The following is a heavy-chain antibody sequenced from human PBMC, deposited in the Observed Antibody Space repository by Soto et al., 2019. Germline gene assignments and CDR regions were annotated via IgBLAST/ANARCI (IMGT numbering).Heavy chain of an antibody. V-gene: IGHV4-39*07. CDR2: IYYSGST. CDR1: GGSISSSSYY. CDR3: ARVYNSSSPPWFDY. D-gene: IGHD1-20*01. Sequence: SETLSLTCTVSGGSISSSSYYWGWIRQPPGKGLEWIGSIYYSGSTYYNPSLKSRVTISVDTSKNQFSLKLSSVTAADPAVYYCARVYNSSSPPWFDYWGQGTLVTVSS. J-gene: IGHJ4*02.